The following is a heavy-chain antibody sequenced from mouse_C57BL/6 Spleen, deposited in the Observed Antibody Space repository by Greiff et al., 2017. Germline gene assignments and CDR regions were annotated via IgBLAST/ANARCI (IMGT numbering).Heavy chain of an antibody. CDR3: AIAYYSNPYYFDY. CDR2: ISSGSSTI. Sequence: EVKLVESGGGLVKPGGSLKLTCAASGFTFSDYGMHWVRQAPEKGLEWVAYISSGSSTIYYADTVQGRFTISRDNAKNTLFLQMTSLRSEDTAMYYCAIAYYSNPYYFDYWGQGTTLTVSS. CDR1: GFTFSDYG. J-gene: IGHJ2*01. D-gene: IGHD2-5*01. V-gene: IGHV5-17*01.